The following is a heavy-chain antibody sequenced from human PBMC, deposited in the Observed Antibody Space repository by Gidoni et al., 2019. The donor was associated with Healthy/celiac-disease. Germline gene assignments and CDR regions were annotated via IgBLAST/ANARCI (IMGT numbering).Heavy chain of an antibody. CDR1: GFTVGGKY. CDR2: LFGGGGT. D-gene: IGHD1-26*01. V-gene: IGHV3-53*02. Sequence: EVQLVETGGGFSQPGGSLTLSCAASGFTVGGKYMTWVRQAPGKGLEWVSFLFGGGGTYYADSVKGRFTIARDNSNNTLYLQMKSLRAEDTAVYYCARGGVRGTHYFDYWGQGTLVTVSS. J-gene: IGHJ4*02. CDR3: ARGGVRGTHYFDY.